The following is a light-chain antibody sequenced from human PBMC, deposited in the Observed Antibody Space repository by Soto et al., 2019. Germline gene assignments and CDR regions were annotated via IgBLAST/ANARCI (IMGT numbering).Light chain of an antibody. V-gene: IGLV2-14*03. Sequence: QSALTQPPSASGSPGQSITFSCTGTSSDVGGYNFVSWYQQHPGKAPKLMIYEVSSRPSGVSNRFSGSKSGNMASLTISGLQPEDEADYYCSSYTTSTTVVFGTGTKLTVL. J-gene: IGLJ1*01. CDR2: EVS. CDR1: SSDVGGYNF. CDR3: SSYTTSTTVV.